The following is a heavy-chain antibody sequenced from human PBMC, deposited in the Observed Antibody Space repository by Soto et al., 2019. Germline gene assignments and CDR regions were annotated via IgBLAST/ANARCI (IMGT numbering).Heavy chain of an antibody. J-gene: IGHJ4*02. V-gene: IGHV3-23*01. D-gene: IGHD3-22*01. CDR2: ISGSGGST. CDR3: AKDRLYYDSND. Sequence: GGSLRLSCAASGFTFSSYAMSWVRQAPGKGLEWVSAISGSGGSTYYADSVRGRFTISRDNSKNTLYLQMNSLRAEDTAVYYCAKDRLYYDSNDWGQGTLVTISS. CDR1: GFTFSSYA.